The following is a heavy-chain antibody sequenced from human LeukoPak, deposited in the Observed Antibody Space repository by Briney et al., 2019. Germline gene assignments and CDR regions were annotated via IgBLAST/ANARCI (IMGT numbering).Heavy chain of an antibody. D-gene: IGHD6-19*01. CDR3: ARWLYSSGWAIDY. CDR2: IRQDGSAQ. Sequence: GGSLRLSYAASGFTFSNYYMNWVRQAPGKGLEWVANIRQDGSAQFYADSVKGRFTISRDNAKNSLYLQMNSLRDEDTAVYYCARWLYSSGWAIDYWGQGTLVTVSS. V-gene: IGHV3-7*01. J-gene: IGHJ4*02. CDR1: GFTFSNYY.